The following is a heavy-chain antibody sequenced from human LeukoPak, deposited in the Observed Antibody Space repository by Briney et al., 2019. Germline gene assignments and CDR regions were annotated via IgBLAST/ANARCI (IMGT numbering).Heavy chain of an antibody. CDR1: GGSITNYY. CDR3: ARDGSRDFGPYTALYDP. D-gene: IGHD4-17*01. Sequence: SETLSLTCTVSGGSITNYYWNWIRQPPGKGLEWIGYIYYSGNTRYNPSLRSRVTISVDSSKKQYSLRLTSVTAADTAVYYCARDGSRDFGPYTALYDPWGQGTLVTVSS. J-gene: IGHJ5*02. CDR2: IYYSGNT. V-gene: IGHV4-59*01.